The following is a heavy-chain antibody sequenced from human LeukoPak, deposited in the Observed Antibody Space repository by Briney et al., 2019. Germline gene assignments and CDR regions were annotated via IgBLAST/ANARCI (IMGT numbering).Heavy chain of an antibody. D-gene: IGHD6-13*01. J-gene: IGHJ6*04. Sequence: ASVKVSCKVSGYTLTELSMHWVRQAPGKGLEWMGGFDPEDGETIYAQKFQGRVTMTEDTSTDPAYMELSSLRSEDTAVYYCATEGAAGTYGYYYGMDVWGKGTTVTVSS. CDR3: ATEGAAGTYGYYYGMDV. CDR1: GYTLTELS. CDR2: FDPEDGET. V-gene: IGHV1-24*01.